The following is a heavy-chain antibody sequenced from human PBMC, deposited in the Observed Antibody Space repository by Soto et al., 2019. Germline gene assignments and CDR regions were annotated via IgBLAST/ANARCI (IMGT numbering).Heavy chain of an antibody. CDR3: ARSVEGHFDY. J-gene: IGHJ4*02. CDR1: GFRFSIYS. Sequence: EVQLVESGGNLVQPGGSLRLSCAASGFRFSIYSMNWVRQAPGKGLEWSAYITSDTKTIKYADSVRGRFTISRDNGKNSVYLQMTRLRDEDTAVYYCARSVEGHFDYWGQGTVVTVSA. D-gene: IGHD6-19*01. V-gene: IGHV3-48*02. CDR2: ITSDTKTI.